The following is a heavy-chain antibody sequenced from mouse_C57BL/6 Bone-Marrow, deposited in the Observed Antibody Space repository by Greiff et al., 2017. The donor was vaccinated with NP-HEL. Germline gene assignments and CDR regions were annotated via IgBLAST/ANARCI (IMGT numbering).Heavy chain of an antibody. CDR3: ARGGDNY. CDR2: IYPGDGDT. CDR1: GYAFSSSW. Sequence: QVQLQQSGPELVKPGASVKISCKASGYAFSSSWMNWVKQRPGKGLEWIGRIYPGDGDTNYNGKFKGKATLTADKSSSTAYMQLSSLTSEDSAVYFCARGGDNYWGQGTTLTVSS. V-gene: IGHV1-82*01. J-gene: IGHJ2*01. D-gene: IGHD3-2*01.